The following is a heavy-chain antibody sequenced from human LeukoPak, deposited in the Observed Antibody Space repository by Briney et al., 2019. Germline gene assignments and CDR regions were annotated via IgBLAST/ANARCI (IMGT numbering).Heavy chain of an antibody. CDR2: ISGSGGST. D-gene: IGHD2-2*01. CDR1: GFTFSRYA. V-gene: IGHV3-23*01. J-gene: IGHJ4*02. CDR3: AKFLNRHGYQLPRAFDY. Sequence: GGSLRLSCAASGFTFSRYAMSWVRQAPGKGLQWVSAISGSGGSTYYADSVKGRFTISRDNSKNTLYLQMNSLRAEDTAVYYCAKFLNRHGYQLPRAFDYWGQGTLVTVSS.